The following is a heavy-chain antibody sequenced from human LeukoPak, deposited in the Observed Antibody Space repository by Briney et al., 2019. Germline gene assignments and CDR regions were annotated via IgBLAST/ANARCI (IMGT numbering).Heavy chain of an antibody. CDR1: GFTFSSNW. Sequence: GGSLRLSCAASGFTFSSNWMHWVRQAPGKGLVWVSRIKSDGSSTSYADSVKGRFTISRDNAKNTLYLQMNSLRAEDTAVYYCALFICPYNWGQGPLVTVS. J-gene: IGHJ4*02. D-gene: IGHD3-10*01. CDR3: ALFICPYN. V-gene: IGHV3-74*01. CDR2: IKSDGSST.